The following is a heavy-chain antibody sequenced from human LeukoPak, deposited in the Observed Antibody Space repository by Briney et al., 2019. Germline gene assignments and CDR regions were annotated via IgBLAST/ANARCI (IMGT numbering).Heavy chain of an antibody. J-gene: IGHJ3*02. Sequence: GASVKVSCKASGYTFTNYAMNWVRQAPGQGLEWMGWINPNTGNPTYAQGFTGRFVFSLDTSVNTAYLQISSLKAEDTAVYYCAGRGGSGSFDAFDIWGQGTMVTVSS. CDR2: INPNTGNP. CDR1: GYTFTNYA. D-gene: IGHD3-10*01. V-gene: IGHV7-4-1*02. CDR3: AGRGGSGSFDAFDI.